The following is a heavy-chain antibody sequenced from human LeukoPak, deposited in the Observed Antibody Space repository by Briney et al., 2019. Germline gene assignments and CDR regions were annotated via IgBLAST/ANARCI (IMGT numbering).Heavy chain of an antibody. CDR3: ARDFYGSGSYYIDY. D-gene: IGHD3-10*01. CDR2: IYTSGST. Sequence: SETLSLTCAVSGGSISSYYWSWIRQPAGKGLEWIGRIYTSGSTNYNPSPKSRVTMSVDTSKNQFSLKLSSVTAADTAVYYCARDFYGSGSYYIDYWGQGTLVTVSS. V-gene: IGHV4-4*07. CDR1: GGSISSYY. J-gene: IGHJ4*02.